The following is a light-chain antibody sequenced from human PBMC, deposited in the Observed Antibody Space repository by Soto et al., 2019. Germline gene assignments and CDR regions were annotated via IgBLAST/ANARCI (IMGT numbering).Light chain of an antibody. CDR1: KLGDKF. Sequence: SYELTQPPSVSVSPGQTASITCSGDKLGDKFACWYQQKPGQSPMLVIYEDDKMPSGIPERFSGSNSGNTATLTISGTQAMDEADYYCQAWDSSLRVFGGGTKLTVL. CDR3: QAWDSSLRV. J-gene: IGLJ3*02. CDR2: EDD. V-gene: IGLV3-1*01.